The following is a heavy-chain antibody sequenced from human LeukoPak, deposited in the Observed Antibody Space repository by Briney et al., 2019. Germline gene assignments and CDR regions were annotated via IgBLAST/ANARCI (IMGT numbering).Heavy chain of an antibody. V-gene: IGHV3-7*01. J-gene: IGHJ3*02. D-gene: IGHD3-10*01. CDR3: ARDLDIMTIVLIAYHDAFDI. Sequence: GGSLRPSCAASGFTLGSYWMTWVRQAPGKGLEWVANIKQDGSEKNYVDSVKGRFTISRDNAKNSLYLQMNSLRAEDTAVYYCARDLDIMTIVLIAYHDAFDIWGQGTMVTVSS. CDR2: IKQDGSEK. CDR1: GFTLGSYW.